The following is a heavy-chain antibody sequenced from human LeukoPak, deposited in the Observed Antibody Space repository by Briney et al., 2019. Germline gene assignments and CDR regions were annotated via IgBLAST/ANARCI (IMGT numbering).Heavy chain of an antibody. V-gene: IGHV4-59*01. Sequence: PSETLSLTCTVSGGSISSYYWSWIRQPPGKGLEWIGYIYYSGSTNYNPSRKSRVTISVDASKNQFSLKLSSVAAADTAVYYCARVRGSSSWYDAFDIWGQGTMVTVSS. CDR2: IYYSGST. J-gene: IGHJ3*02. CDR3: ARVRGSSSWYDAFDI. CDR1: GGSISSYY. D-gene: IGHD6-13*01.